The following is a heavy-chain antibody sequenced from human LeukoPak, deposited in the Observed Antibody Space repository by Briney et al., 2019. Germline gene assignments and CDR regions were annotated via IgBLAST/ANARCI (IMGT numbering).Heavy chain of an antibody. CDR3: ARDMGCGGDCYYGSWFDP. Sequence: WGSLRLSCAASGFTFSSYSMNWVRQAPGKGLEWVSSISSSSSYIYYADSVKGRFTISRDNAKNSLYLQMNSLRAEDTAVYYCARDMGCGGDCYYGSWFDPWGQGTLVTVSS. V-gene: IGHV3-21*01. CDR2: ISSSSSYI. D-gene: IGHD2-21*02. CDR1: GFTFSSYS. J-gene: IGHJ5*02.